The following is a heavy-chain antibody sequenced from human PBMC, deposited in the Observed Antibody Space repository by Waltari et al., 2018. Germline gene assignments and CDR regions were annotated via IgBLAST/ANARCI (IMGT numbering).Heavy chain of an antibody. V-gene: IGHV4-59*01. J-gene: IGHJ3*01. CDR1: GGSISSYY. Sequence: QVQLQESGPGLVKPSETLSLTCTVSGGSISSYYWSWIRQPPGKGLEWIGYIYYSGSTNYNPSLKSRVTISVDTSKNQFSLKLSSLRSEDTAVYYCARETAWGQGTMVTVSS. CDR3: ARETA. D-gene: IGHD5-18*01. CDR2: IYYSGST.